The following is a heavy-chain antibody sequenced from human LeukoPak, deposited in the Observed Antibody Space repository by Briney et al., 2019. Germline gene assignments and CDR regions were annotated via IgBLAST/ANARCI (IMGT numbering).Heavy chain of an antibody. Sequence: GRSLRLSCAASGFTFDDYAMHWVRQAPGKGLEWVSGISWNSGSIGYADSVKGRFTISRDNAKNSLYLQMNSLRAEDTALYYCARRRGFVAVAGIEPFDYWGQGTLVTVSS. V-gene: IGHV3-9*01. CDR1: GFTFDDYA. CDR2: ISWNSGSI. J-gene: IGHJ4*02. D-gene: IGHD6-19*01. CDR3: ARRRGFVAVAGIEPFDY.